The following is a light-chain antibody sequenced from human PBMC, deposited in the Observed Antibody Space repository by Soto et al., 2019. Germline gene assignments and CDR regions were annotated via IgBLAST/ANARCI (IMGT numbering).Light chain of an antibody. CDR2: DAS. Sequence: DIQITQSPSTLSSSVVERFTITCRASQTISSWLAWYQQKPGKAPKLLIYDASSLESGVPSRFSGSGSGTEFTLTISSLQPDDFATYYCQQYNSYSPTFGGGTKVDIK. V-gene: IGKV1-5*01. CDR1: QTISSW. CDR3: QQYNSYSPT. J-gene: IGKJ4*01.